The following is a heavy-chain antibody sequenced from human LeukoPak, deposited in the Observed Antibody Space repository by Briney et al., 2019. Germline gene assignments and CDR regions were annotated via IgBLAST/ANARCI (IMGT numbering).Heavy chain of an antibody. V-gene: IGHV4-39*07. Sequence: SETLSLTCSVSGGSISSRTYYWGWIRQPPGKGLEWIGSISYSGNTYYNPSLKSRVTISVDTSKNQFSLKLSSVTAADTAVYYCARYHSSSWYFDYWGQGTLVTVSS. CDR2: ISYSGNT. D-gene: IGHD6-13*01. J-gene: IGHJ4*02. CDR3: ARYHSSSWYFDY. CDR1: GGSISSRTYY.